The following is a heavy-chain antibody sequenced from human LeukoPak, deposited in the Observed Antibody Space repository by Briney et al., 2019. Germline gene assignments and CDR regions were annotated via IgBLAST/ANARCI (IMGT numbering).Heavy chain of an antibody. CDR2: IYSGGST. CDR1: GFTASSNY. Sequence: PGGSLRLSCAASGFTASSNYMSWVRQAPGKGLEWVSVIYSGGSTYYADSVKGRFTISRDNSKNTLYLQMNSLRAEDTAVYYCAGERSGSDYWGQGTLVTVSS. D-gene: IGHD3-10*01. J-gene: IGHJ4*02. CDR3: AGERSGSDY. V-gene: IGHV3-66*02.